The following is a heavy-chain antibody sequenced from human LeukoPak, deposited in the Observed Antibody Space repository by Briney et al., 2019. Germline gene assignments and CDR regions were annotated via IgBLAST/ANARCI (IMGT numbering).Heavy chain of an antibody. D-gene: IGHD1-26*01. V-gene: IGHV1-8*01. CDR3: ARDRRDGGGSYYGMKDDAFDI. CDR1: GYTFTSYD. J-gene: IGHJ3*02. CDR2: MNPNSGNT. Sequence: GASVKVSCKASGYTFTSYDINWVRQATGQGLEWMGWMNPNSGNTGYAQKFQGRVTMTRNTSISTAYMELSSLRSEDTAVYYCARDRRDGGGSYYGMKDDAFDIWGQGTMVTVSS.